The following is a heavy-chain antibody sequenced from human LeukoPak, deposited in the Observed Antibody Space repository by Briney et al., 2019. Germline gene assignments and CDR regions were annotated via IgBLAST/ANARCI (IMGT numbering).Heavy chain of an antibody. Sequence: RPSETLSLTCTVSGGSISSSSYYWGWIRQPPGKGLEWIGSIYYSGSTYYNPSLKSRVTISVDTSKNQFSLKLSSVTAADTAVYYCARFGSGWYRRGGYFDYWGQGTLVTVSS. CDR3: ARFGSGWYRRGGYFDY. V-gene: IGHV4-39*01. CDR1: GGSISSSSYY. D-gene: IGHD6-19*01. CDR2: IYYSGST. J-gene: IGHJ4*02.